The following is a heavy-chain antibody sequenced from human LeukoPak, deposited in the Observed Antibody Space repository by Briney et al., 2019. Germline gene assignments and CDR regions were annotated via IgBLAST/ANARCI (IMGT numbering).Heavy chain of an antibody. CDR1: GYTFTGHY. D-gene: IGHD4-17*01. V-gene: IGHV1-2*02. CDR2: INPNNGGT. CDR3: VADCYGDCID. Sequence: GASVKVPFKASGYTFTGHYMHWVRQAPGQGLEWMGWINPNNGGTNYAQKFQGRVTMTRDTSISTAYMELSRLRSDDTAVYYCVADCYGDCIDWGQGTLVTVSS. J-gene: IGHJ4*02.